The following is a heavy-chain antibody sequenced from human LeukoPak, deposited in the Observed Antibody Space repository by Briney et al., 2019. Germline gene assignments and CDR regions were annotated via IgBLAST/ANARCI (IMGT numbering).Heavy chain of an antibody. J-gene: IGHJ5*02. CDR2: TYYRSKWYN. D-gene: IGHD1-7*01. Sequence: SQTFSLTCAISGDSVSSNSAAWNWIRQSPSRGLEWLGRTYYRSKWYNDYAVFVKGRITIHPDTSKNQFSLQLNSVPPEDTAVYYCARVGRGYNWNSNWFDPWGQGTLVTVSS. CDR3: ARVGRGYNWNSNWFDP. CDR1: GDSVSSNSAA. V-gene: IGHV6-1*01.